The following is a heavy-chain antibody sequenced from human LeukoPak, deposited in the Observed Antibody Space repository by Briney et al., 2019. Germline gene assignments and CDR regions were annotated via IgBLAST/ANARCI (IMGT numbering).Heavy chain of an antibody. CDR1: GGSISSDGYS. J-gene: IGHJ6*02. CDR2: IYHSGST. D-gene: IGHD3-16*01. V-gene: IGHV4-30-2*01. Sequence: SETLSLTCAVSGGSISSDGYSWSWIRQPPGKGLEWIGYIYHSGSTYYNPSLKSRVTISVDRSKNQFSLKLSSVTAADTAVYYCARGGHEDHYYYYGMDVWGQGTTVTVSS. CDR3: ARGGHEDHYYYYGMDV.